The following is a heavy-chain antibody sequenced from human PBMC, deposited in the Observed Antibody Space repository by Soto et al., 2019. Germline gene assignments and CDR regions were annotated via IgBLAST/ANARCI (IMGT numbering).Heavy chain of an antibody. V-gene: IGHV1-8*01. CDR3: ARSLGVSSPDY. D-gene: IGHD6-6*01. CDR1: GYTFTTYN. CDR2: MNPNNGNT. Sequence: QVQLVQSGAEVKKPGASVKVSCKASGYTFTTYNINWVRQATGQGLEWMGWMNPNNGNTGYAQKFQGRVTMTRNTSIGTAYMDLSSLRSDDSAMYYCARSLGVSSPDYWGQGTLVTVSS. J-gene: IGHJ4*02.